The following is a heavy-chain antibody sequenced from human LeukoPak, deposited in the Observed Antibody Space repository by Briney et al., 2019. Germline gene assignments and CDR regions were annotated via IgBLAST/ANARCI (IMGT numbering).Heavy chain of an antibody. J-gene: IGHJ3*02. CDR2: IYHSGST. Sequence: SQTLSLTCTASGASISSGGYYWSWIRQPPGKGLEWLGYIYHSGSTYYNPSLKSRVTISVDRSKNQFSLKLSSVTAADTAVYYCARETDAFDIWGQGTMVTVSS. CDR3: ARETDAFDI. CDR1: GASISSGGYY. V-gene: IGHV4-30-2*01.